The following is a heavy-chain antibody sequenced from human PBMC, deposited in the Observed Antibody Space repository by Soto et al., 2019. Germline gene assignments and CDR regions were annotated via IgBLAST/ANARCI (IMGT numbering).Heavy chain of an antibody. Sequence: ASVKVSCKASGYTFTSYDINWVRQATGQGLEWMGWMNPNSGNTGYAQKFQGRVTMTRNTSISTAYMKQSSLRSEDTAVYYCARRRRYGSGSYYWYNYFDPWGQGTPVTVSS. CDR3: ARRRRYGSGSYYWYNYFDP. V-gene: IGHV1-8*01. CDR1: GYTFTSYD. D-gene: IGHD3-10*01. J-gene: IGHJ5*02. CDR2: MNPNSGNT.